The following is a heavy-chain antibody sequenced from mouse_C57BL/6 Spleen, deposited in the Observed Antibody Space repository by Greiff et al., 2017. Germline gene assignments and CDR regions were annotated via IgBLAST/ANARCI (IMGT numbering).Heavy chain of an antibody. CDR2: INPNNGGT. D-gene: IGHD2-1*01. Sequence: VQLQQSGPELVKPGASVKIPCKASGYTFTDYNMDWVKQSHGKSLEWIGDINPNNGGTIYNQKFKGKATLTVDKSSSTAYMELRSLTSEDTAVYYCARMEIYRDYFDYWGQGTTLTVFS. CDR1: GYTFTDYN. V-gene: IGHV1-18*01. CDR3: ARMEIYRDYFDY. J-gene: IGHJ2*01.